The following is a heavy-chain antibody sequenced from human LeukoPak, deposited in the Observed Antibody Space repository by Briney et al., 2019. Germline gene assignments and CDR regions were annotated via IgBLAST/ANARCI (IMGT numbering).Heavy chain of an antibody. CDR3: ARDTHYYDSSAPGDY. J-gene: IGHJ4*02. Sequence: GGSLRLSCAASGFTFSNYAMNWVRQAPGKGLEWVAVISYDGSNKYYADSVKGRFTISRDNSKNTLYLQMNSLRAEDTAVYYCARDTHYYDSSAPGDYWGQGTLVTVSS. CDR2: ISYDGSNK. CDR1: GFTFSNYA. D-gene: IGHD3-22*01. V-gene: IGHV3-30-3*01.